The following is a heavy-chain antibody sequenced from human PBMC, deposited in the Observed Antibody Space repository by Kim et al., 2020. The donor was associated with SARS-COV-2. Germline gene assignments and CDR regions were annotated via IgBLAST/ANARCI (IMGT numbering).Heavy chain of an antibody. J-gene: IGHJ4*02. Sequence: SETLSLTCTVSGGSISSSSYYWGWIRQPPGKGLEWIGSIYYSGSTYYNPSLKSRVTISVDTSKNQFSLKLSSVTAADTAVYYCARLRGPIAVAGPYFDYWGQGTLVTVSS. D-gene: IGHD6-19*01. V-gene: IGHV4-39*01. CDR2: IYYSGST. CDR3: ARLRGPIAVAGPYFDY. CDR1: GGSISSSSYY.